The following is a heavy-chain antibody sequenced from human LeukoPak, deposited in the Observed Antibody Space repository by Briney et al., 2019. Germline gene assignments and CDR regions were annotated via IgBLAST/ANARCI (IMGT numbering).Heavy chain of an antibody. CDR1: GLTLGSNA. J-gene: IGHJ4*02. D-gene: IGHD3-10*01. CDR2: ITGNGGRT. CDR3: AKDAVAPGSGGDYFDY. Sequence: GLLSRACAGVGLTLGSNAMSWVRQSPGNGLEWVSVITGNGGRTYYADSVKGRFTISRDNSKNTLSLQMNSLRADDTAVYYCAKDAVAPGSGGDYFDYWGQGTLVTVSS. V-gene: IGHV3-23*01.